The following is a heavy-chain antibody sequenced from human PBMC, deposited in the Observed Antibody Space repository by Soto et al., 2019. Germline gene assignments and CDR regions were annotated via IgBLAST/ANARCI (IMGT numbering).Heavy chain of an antibody. Sequence: QVQLVQSGAEVKKPGSSVKVSCKASGGTFSSYGISWVRQAPGQGLEWMGGIIPIFGTANYAQKFQGRDTITADESTSTAYRELSSVRSADPAVDDCAGESWTVVVSEVVGCMDVWGQGTTVTVSS. J-gene: IGHJ6*02. D-gene: IGHD2-15*01. CDR2: IIPIFGTA. CDR3: AGESWTVVVSEVVGCMDV. V-gene: IGHV1-69*01. CDR1: GGTFSSYG.